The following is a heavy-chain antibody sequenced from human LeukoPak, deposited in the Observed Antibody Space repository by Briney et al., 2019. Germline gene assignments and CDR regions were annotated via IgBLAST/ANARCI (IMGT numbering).Heavy chain of an antibody. J-gene: IGHJ4*02. D-gene: IGHD3-3*01. CDR2: IIPIFGTA. V-gene: IGHV1-69*05. Sequence: SVKVSCKASGGTFSSYAISWVRQAPGQGLEWMGGIIPIFGTANYAQKFQGRVTMTRDTSISTAYMELSRLRSDDTAVYYCARGSDDFWSGYSPSYWGQGTLVTVSS. CDR3: ARGSDDFWSGYSPSY. CDR1: GGTFSSYA.